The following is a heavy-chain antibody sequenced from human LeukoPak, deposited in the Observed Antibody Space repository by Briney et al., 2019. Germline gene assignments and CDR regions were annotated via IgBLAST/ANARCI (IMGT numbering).Heavy chain of an antibody. Sequence: PSETLSLTCTVSGGSISSGGYYWSWIRQPPGKGLEWIGYIYHSGSTYYNPSLKSRVTISVDRSKNQFSLKLSSVTAADTAVYYCARHCSSTSCWEYYYMDVWGKGTTVTVSS. J-gene: IGHJ6*03. CDR2: IYHSGST. CDR1: GGSISSGGYY. CDR3: ARHCSSTSCWEYYYMDV. D-gene: IGHD2-2*01. V-gene: IGHV4-30-2*01.